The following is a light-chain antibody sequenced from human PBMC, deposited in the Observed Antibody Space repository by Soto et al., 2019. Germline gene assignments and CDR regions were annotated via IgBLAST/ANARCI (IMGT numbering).Light chain of an antibody. CDR2: EVS. J-gene: IGLJ3*02. CDR1: SSDVGGYNY. V-gene: IGLV2-14*01. CDR3: SSYTSSSWV. Sequence: QSALTQPASVSGSPGQSITISCTGTSSDVGGYNYVSWYQQHPGKAPKLMMYEVSNRPSGVSNRFSGSKSGNTASLTISGRQAEDEADYYCSSYTSSSWVCGGGTKLTVL.